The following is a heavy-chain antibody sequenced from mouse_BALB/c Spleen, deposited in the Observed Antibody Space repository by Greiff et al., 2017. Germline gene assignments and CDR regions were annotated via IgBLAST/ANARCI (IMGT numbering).Heavy chain of an antibody. CDR2: INPSNGRT. CDR1: GYTFTSYW. V-gene: IGHV1S81*02. D-gene: IGHD2-4*01. CDR3: ARSGLRRGFAY. J-gene: IGHJ3*01. Sequence: QVQLQQPGAELVKPGASVKLSCKASGYTFTSYWMHWVKQRPGQGLEWIGEINPSNGRTNYNEKFKSKATLTVDKSSSTAYMQRSSLTSEDSAVYYCARSGLRRGFAYWGQGTLVTVSA.